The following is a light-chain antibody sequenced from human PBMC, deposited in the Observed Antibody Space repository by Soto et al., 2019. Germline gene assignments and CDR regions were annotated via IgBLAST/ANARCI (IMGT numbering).Light chain of an antibody. CDR3: QQYGSSPPT. CDR1: QSISRY. J-gene: IGKJ1*01. Sequence: IVLPQSPGTLSLSPGERTTLSFRASQSISRYLAWYQQKPGQGPRLLIYGASSRATGTPDRFSGSGSGTDFTLTINRLEPEDFALYYCQQYGSSPPTFGQGTKVDI. V-gene: IGKV3-20*01. CDR2: GAS.